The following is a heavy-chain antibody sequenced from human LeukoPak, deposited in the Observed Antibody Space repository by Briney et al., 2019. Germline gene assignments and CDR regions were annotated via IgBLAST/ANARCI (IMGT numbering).Heavy chain of an antibody. Sequence: SETLSLTCTVSGGSISSSSYYWGWIRQPPGKGLEWIGSIYYSGSTYYNPSLKSRVTISVDTSESQFSLKLSSVTAADTAVYYCARRLYYYDSSLAFDIWGQGTMVTVSS. V-gene: IGHV4-39*01. D-gene: IGHD3-22*01. CDR2: IYYSGST. CDR3: ARRLYYYDSSLAFDI. J-gene: IGHJ3*02. CDR1: GGSISSSSYY.